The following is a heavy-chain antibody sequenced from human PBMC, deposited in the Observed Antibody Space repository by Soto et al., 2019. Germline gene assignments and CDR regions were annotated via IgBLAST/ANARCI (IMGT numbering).Heavy chain of an antibody. CDR2: IYYIGTT. V-gene: IGHV4-61*01. CDR3: AREEKQLSRYGGDFDY. Sequence: QVQLQESGPGLVKPSETLSLTCSVSDGSVNTGNYYWSWIRQPPGKGLEWIGHIYYIGTTNYNPALKSRVTISVDTSKNQFSLKGASVTAAGTAVYFCAREEKQLSRYGGDFDYWGQGILVTVSS. J-gene: IGHJ4*02. CDR1: DGSVNTGNYY. D-gene: IGHD3-16*01.